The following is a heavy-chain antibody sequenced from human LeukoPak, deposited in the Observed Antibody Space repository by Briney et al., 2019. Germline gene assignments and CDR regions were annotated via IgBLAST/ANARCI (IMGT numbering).Heavy chain of an antibody. Sequence: ASVKVSCKASGYSFTTYVITWVRQAPGQGPEWLDWINPQNGNTNFAQRFQGRVTMTTDTSTNTAYMELRSLTSDDTAVYYCARACTTFITQWCFSDFWGQGTLVTVSS. J-gene: IGHJ4*02. CDR2: INPQNGNT. D-gene: IGHD2/OR15-2a*01. CDR1: GYSFTTYV. V-gene: IGHV1-18*04. CDR3: ARACTTFITQWCFSDF.